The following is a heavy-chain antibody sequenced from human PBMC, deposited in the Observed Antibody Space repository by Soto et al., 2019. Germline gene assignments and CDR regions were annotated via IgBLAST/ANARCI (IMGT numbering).Heavy chain of an antibody. Sequence: EVQLVESGGGLVQPGGSLRLSCAASGFTFSTYAIHWVRQAPGKGLEYVSAISSNGGSTYYANSVKGRFIISRDNSKNTLYMQMGSLRAEDMAVYYCARAADSSGYFTTNWFDPWGQGTLVTVSS. CDR2: ISSNGGST. CDR3: ARAADSSGYFTTNWFDP. D-gene: IGHD3-22*01. J-gene: IGHJ5*02. V-gene: IGHV3-64*01. CDR1: GFTFSTYA.